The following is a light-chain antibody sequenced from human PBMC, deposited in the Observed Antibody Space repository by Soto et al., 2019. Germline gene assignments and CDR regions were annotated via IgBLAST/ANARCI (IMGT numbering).Light chain of an antibody. J-gene: IGKJ1*01. CDR3: QQNHSYSGT. CDR1: QCISSW. V-gene: IGKV1-5*01. Sequence: DIQMTQSPSTLSASVGDRVTITCRASQCISSWLAWYQQKPGKAPKLLIYDASSLESGVPSRFSSSGSGTEFTLTISSLQPDDFTTYYCQQNHSYSGTFGQGTKVEIK. CDR2: DAS.